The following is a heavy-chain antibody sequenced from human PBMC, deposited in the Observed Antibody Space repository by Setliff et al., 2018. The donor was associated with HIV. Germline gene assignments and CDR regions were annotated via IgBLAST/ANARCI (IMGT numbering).Heavy chain of an antibody. J-gene: IGHJ6*04. D-gene: IGHD6-6*01. CDR2: INPNSGGT. V-gene: IGHV1-2*06. CDR1: GYTFNTYY. CDR3: ARGWATGANSSPLDV. Sequence: ASVKVSCKASGYTFNTYYIHWVRQAPGQGLEWIGRINPNSGGTNYAQRFQGRVTMTRGTSISTAYMEMTNLRSDDTAVYYCARGWATGANSSPLDVWGEGTTVTVSS.